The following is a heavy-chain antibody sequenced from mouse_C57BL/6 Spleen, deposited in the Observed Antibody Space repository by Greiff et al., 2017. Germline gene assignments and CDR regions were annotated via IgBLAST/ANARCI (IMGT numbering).Heavy chain of an antibody. V-gene: IGHV5-16*01. CDR2: INYDGSST. CDR3: ARGDYYAMDY. CDR1: GFTFSDYY. Sequence: DVHLVESEGGLVQPGSSMKLSCTASGFTFSDYYMAWVRQVPEKGLEWVANINYDGSSTYYLDSLKSRFIISRDNAKNILYLQMSSLKSEDTATYYCARGDYYAMDYWGQGTSVTVSS. J-gene: IGHJ4*01.